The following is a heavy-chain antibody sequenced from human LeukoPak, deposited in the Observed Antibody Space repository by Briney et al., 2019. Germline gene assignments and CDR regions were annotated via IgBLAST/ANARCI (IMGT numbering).Heavy chain of an antibody. CDR3: ARVATMVRVPLDALDI. Sequence: GGSLRLSCAISGFTFSACELTWVRQAPGKGLERVSYISRSGSTRYYADSVKGRFTISRDNAKNSLYLQMNSLRAEDTAVYYCARVATMVRVPLDALDIRGQGTMVSVSS. D-gene: IGHD3-10*01. V-gene: IGHV3-48*03. CDR2: ISRSGSTR. CDR1: GFTFSACE. J-gene: IGHJ3*02.